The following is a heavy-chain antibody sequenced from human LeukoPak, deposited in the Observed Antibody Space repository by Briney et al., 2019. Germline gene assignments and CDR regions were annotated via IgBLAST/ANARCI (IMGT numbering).Heavy chain of an antibody. Sequence: PGGSLRLSCAASGFTFSSYSMNWVRQAPGKGLEWVSSISSSSSYMYYADSVKGRFTISRDNAKNSLYLQMNSLRAEDTAVYYCARDLVGASDDYWGQGTLVTVSS. CDR3: ARDLVGASDDY. D-gene: IGHD1-26*01. CDR1: GFTFSSYS. V-gene: IGHV3-21*01. J-gene: IGHJ4*02. CDR2: ISSSSSYM.